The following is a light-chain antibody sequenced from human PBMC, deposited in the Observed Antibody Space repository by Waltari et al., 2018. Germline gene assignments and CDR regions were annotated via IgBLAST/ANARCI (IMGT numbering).Light chain of an antibody. CDR1: QDITNY. Sequence: EIQMTQSPPSLSASVGDGVTITCRASQDITNYLNWYQQKPGKAPKLLIHDASKLETGVPSRFSGSQSGTHFTLTISSLQPEDIGTYYCQRYDNLPIFAFGPGTKVEI. CDR3: QRYDNLPIFA. J-gene: IGKJ3*01. V-gene: IGKV1-33*01. CDR2: DAS.